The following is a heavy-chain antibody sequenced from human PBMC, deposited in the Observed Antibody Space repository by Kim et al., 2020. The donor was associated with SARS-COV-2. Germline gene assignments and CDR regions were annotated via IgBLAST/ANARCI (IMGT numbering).Heavy chain of an antibody. D-gene: IGHD3-3*01. CDR1: GFTFSDYY. CDR2: ISSSGSTI. V-gene: IGHV3-11*01. CDR3: ARDRSTIFGVVISGYGMDV. J-gene: IGHJ6*02. Sequence: GGSLRLSCAASGFTFSDYYMSWIRQAPGKGLEWVSYISSSGSTIYYPDPVKGRFTNPRDNAKNSLYLQMNSLRAEDTAVYYCARDRSTIFGVVISGYGMDVWGQGTTVTVSS.